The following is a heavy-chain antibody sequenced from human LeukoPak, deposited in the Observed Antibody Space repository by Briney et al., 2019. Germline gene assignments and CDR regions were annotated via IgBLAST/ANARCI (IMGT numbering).Heavy chain of an antibody. J-gene: IGHJ4*02. CDR3: ARDRRITMVRGVTKPPDY. V-gene: IGHV1-2*02. CDR1: GYTFTGYY. Sequence: GASVKVSCKASGYTFTGYYMHWVRQAPGQGLEWMGWVNPNSGGTNYAQKFQGRVTMTRDTSISTAYMELSRLRSDDTAVYYCARDRRITMVRGVTKPPDYWGQGTLVTVSS. D-gene: IGHD3-10*01. CDR2: VNPNSGGT.